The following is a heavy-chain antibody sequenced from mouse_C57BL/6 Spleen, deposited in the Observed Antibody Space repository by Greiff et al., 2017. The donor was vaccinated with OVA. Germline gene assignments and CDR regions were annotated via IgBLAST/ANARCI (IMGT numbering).Heavy chain of an antibody. D-gene: IGHD2-2*01. CDR1: GYTFTDYN. CDR2: INPNNGGT. Sequence: EVKLEESGPELVKPGASVKIPCKASGYTFTDYNMDWVKQSHGKSLEWIGDINPNNGGTIYNQKFKGKATLTVDKSSSTAYMELRSLTSEDTAVYYCARWVTPWYFDVWGTGTTVTVSS. J-gene: IGHJ1*03. V-gene: IGHV1-18*01. CDR3: ARWVTPWYFDV.